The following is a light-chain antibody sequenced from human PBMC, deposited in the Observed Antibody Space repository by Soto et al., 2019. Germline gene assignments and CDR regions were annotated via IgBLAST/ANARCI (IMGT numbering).Light chain of an antibody. CDR3: QQYGSSRFT. J-gene: IGKJ3*01. CDR2: GAS. Sequence: EIVLTQSAGTLSLSPGERATLSRRASQSISSSYLAWYQQKPGQAPRLLVYGASSRATGIPDRFSGSGSGTDFTLTISRLEPEDFAVYYCQQYGSSRFTFGPGTKVDIK. V-gene: IGKV3-20*01. CDR1: QSISSSY.